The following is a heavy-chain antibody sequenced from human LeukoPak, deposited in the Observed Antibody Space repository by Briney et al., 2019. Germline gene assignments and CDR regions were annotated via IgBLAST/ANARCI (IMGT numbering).Heavy chain of an antibody. CDR3: ARRYCTSTSCYGYFDL. D-gene: IGHD2-2*01. J-gene: IGHJ2*01. CDR2: IYYSGST. Sequence: SETLSLTCTVSGGSISSGDYYWSWTRQPPGKGLEWIGYIYYSGSTYYNPSLKSRVTISVDTSKNQFSLKLSSVTAADTAVYYCARRYCTSTSCYGYFDLWGRGTLVTVSS. V-gene: IGHV4-30-4*01. CDR1: GGSISSGDYY.